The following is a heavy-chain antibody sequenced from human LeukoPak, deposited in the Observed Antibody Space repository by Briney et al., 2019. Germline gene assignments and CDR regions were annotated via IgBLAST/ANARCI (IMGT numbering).Heavy chain of an antibody. J-gene: IGHJ3*02. D-gene: IGHD3-22*01. CDR3: ARQGYDSSADAFDI. V-gene: IGHV4-59*08. CDR1: GGSISSYY. Sequence: PSETLSLTCTGSGGSISSYYWSWIRQPPGKGLEWSGNNYYSGSTNYNPSLKSRVTISVDTSKNQFSLKLSSVTAADTAVYYCARQGYDSSADAFDIWGQGTMVTVSS. CDR2: NYYSGST.